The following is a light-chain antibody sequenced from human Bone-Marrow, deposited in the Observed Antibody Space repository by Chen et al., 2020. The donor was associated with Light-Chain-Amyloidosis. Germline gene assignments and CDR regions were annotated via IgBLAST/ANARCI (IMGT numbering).Light chain of an antibody. CDR1: SSDVGGDNH. CDR3: SSDTITNTLV. V-gene: IGLV2-14*01. J-gene: IGLJ1*01. Sequence: QSALTQPDSVSGSPGQTITISCTGTSSDVGGDNHVSWYQQHPDKAPKLMIYEVTHRPSCVPDRFSGSKADNTASLTISGLQTEDEADYFCSSDTITNTLVFGSGTRVTVL. CDR2: EVT.